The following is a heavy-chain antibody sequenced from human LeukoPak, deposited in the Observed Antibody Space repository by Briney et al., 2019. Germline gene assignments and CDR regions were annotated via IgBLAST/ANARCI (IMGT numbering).Heavy chain of an antibody. CDR2: INWNGGST. V-gene: IGHV3-20*04. J-gene: IGHJ4*02. CDR1: GFTFDDYG. CDR3: ARDMGAWSSWYYFDY. D-gene: IGHD6-13*01. Sequence: GGSLRLSCAASGFTFDDYGMSWVRHAPGKGLEWVSGINWNGGSTGYADSVKGRFTISRDNAKNSLYLQMNSLRAEDTALYYCARDMGAWSSWYYFDYWGQGTLVTVSS.